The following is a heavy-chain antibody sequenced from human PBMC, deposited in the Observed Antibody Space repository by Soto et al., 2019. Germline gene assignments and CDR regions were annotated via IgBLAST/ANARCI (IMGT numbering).Heavy chain of an antibody. CDR3: ASGRAVARYYFAMDV. CDR1: GGSISSSSYT. D-gene: IGHD6-19*01. CDR2: VNHSGST. J-gene: IGHJ6*02. Sequence: SETLSLTCTVSGGSISSSSYTWGWIRQPPGKGLEWIGEVNHSGSTNYNPSLKSRVTISVDTSKNQFSLKLSSVTAADTAVYFCASGRAVARYYFAMDVWGQGTTVTVSS. V-gene: IGHV4-39*07.